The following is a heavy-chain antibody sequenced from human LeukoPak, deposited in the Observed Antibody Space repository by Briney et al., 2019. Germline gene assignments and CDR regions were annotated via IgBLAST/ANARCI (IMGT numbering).Heavy chain of an antibody. CDR1: GFTFDDYA. D-gene: IGHD3-10*01. Sequence: SLRLSCAASGFTFDDYAMHSVRQAPGEGLEWVSGISWNSGSIGYADSVKGRFTISRDNARNSLYLQMNSLRAEDTALYYCAKDPGRVTGPMDVWGKGTTVTVSS. CDR3: AKDPGRVTGPMDV. J-gene: IGHJ6*03. V-gene: IGHV3-9*01. CDR2: ISWNSGSI.